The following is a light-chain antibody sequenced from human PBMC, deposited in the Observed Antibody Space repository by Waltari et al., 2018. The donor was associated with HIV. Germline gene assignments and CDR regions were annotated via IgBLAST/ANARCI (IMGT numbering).Light chain of an antibody. CDR2: WAS. CDR1: QSVLYSSNHNNY. Sequence: DIVMTQSPDSLAVSLGERATINCKSSQSVLYSSNHNNYLAWYQQKPGQPPKLLIYWASTRESGVPDRFSGRGSGTDFNLNISSLQAEDVEVYYCQQYYSSPITFGQGTRLDIK. CDR3: QQYYSSPIT. V-gene: IGKV4-1*01. J-gene: IGKJ5*01.